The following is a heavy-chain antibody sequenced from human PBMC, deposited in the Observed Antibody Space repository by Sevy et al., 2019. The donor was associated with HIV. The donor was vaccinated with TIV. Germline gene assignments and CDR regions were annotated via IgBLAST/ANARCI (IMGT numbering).Heavy chain of an antibody. J-gene: IGHJ5*02. Sequence: GGSLRLSCTASGFTFSSYDMNWVRQAPGKGLEWVSKISSSGSSKYYADSVKGRFTMSRDNAKNSLNLQMNSLRAEDTAVYYCTRNGGAFDNGFDPWGQGTLVTVSS. CDR3: TRNGGAFDNGFDP. D-gene: IGHD2-8*01. V-gene: IGHV3-48*03. CDR2: ISSSGSSK. CDR1: GFTFSSYD.